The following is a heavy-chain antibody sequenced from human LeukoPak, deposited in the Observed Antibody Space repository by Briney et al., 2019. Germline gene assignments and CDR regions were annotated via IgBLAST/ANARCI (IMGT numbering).Heavy chain of an antibody. CDR1: GGSISSYY. J-gene: IGHJ3*02. CDR3: AREGVSTVTTLEDHDAFDI. Sequence: PSETLSLTCTVSGGSISSYYWSWIRQPPGKGLEWIGYIYYSGSTNYNPSLKSRVTISVDTSKNQFSLKLSSVTAADTAVYYCAREGVSTVTTLEDHDAFDIWGQGTMVTVSS. V-gene: IGHV4-59*01. D-gene: IGHD4-17*01. CDR2: IYYSGST.